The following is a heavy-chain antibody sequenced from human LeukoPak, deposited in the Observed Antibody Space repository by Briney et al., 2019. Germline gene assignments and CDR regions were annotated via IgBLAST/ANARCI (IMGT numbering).Heavy chain of an antibody. D-gene: IGHD3-10*01. V-gene: IGHV3-7*04. Sequence: GGSLRLSCAASGVIFPSYCMTWVRQAPGKGLEWVANIKQDGSEKYYVDSVKGRFTISRDNAKNSVYLQMNSLRAEDTAVYYCARRHRFGFLDSWGQGTLVTVSS. CDR1: GVIFPSYC. CDR3: ARRHRFGFLDS. J-gene: IGHJ4*02. CDR2: IKQDGSEK.